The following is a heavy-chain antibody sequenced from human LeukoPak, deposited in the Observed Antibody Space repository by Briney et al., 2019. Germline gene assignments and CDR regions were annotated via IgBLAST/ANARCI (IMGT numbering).Heavy chain of an antibody. CDR2: INPNSGGT. CDR1: GYTFTSYY. CDR3: ARGIRKSGSRLDGDY. Sequence: ASVKVSCKASGYTFTSYYMHWVRQAPGQGLEWMGWINPNSGGTNYAQKFQGRVTMTRDTSISTAYMELSRLRSDDTAVYYCARGIRKSGSRLDGDYWGQGTLVTVSS. D-gene: IGHD1-26*01. J-gene: IGHJ4*02. V-gene: IGHV1-2*02.